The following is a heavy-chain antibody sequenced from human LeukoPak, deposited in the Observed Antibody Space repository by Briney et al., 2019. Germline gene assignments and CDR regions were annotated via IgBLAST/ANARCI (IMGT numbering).Heavy chain of an antibody. CDR3: AQFGPGMAVGDY. CDR1: GFTFSSYA. J-gene: IGHJ4*02. Sequence: GGPLRLSCVASGFTFSSYAMSWVRQAPGKGLEWVSAISDSRTSTYYADSVKGRFTISRDNSKNTLYLQMNSLRAEDTAVYYCAQFGPGMAVGDYWGQGTLVTVSS. CDR2: ISDSRTST. V-gene: IGHV3-23*01. D-gene: IGHD2-8*01.